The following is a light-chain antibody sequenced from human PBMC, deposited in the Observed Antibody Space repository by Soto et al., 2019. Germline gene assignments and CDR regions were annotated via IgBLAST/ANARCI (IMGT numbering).Light chain of an antibody. J-gene: IGKJ2*01. V-gene: IGKV3-15*01. CDR1: QSVSSN. CDR3: QQYNNWPPMYT. CDR2: GAS. Sequence: EIVMTQSPATLSVSPGERATLSCRASQSVSSNLAWYQQKPGQAPRLLLYGASTRATGIPARFSGSGSGTEFTLTISSLQSEDFAVYSCQQYNNWPPMYTFGQGTKLEIK.